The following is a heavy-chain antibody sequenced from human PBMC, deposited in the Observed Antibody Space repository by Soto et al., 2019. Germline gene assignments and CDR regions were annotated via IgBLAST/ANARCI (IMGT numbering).Heavy chain of an antibody. CDR2: IYHSGTT. J-gene: IGHJ5*02. CDR1: GYSISSGYY. V-gene: IGHV4-38-2*01. D-gene: IGHD6-13*01. CDR3: ARSLLTSSWYAGS. Sequence: QVQLQESGPGLVKPSETLSLTCVVSGYSISSGYYWGWIRQPPGKGLEWIGSIYHSGTTYYNPSLKSRVTISLDTSRNQFSLKLTSVTAADTAVYYCARSLLTSSWYAGSWGQGTLVTVSS.